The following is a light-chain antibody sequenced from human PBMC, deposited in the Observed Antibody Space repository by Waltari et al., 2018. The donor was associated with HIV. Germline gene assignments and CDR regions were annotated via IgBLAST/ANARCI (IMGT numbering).Light chain of an antibody. Sequence: QTVVTQEPSFSVSPGGTVTLTCGLNSGSVSTTSFPSWYQQTPGQAPRPLIYSTKIRSSGVPERFSGSILGNKAALTITGAQADDESDYYCLVHMGHGAWVFGGGTKLTVL. CDR2: STK. J-gene: IGLJ3*02. V-gene: IGLV8-61*01. CDR1: SGSVSTTSF. CDR3: LVHMGHGAWV.